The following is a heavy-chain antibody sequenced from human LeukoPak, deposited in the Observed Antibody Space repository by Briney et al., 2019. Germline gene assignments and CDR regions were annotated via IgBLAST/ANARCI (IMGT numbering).Heavy chain of an antibody. CDR1: GGSISSSSYY. J-gene: IGHJ5*02. D-gene: IGHD2-2*02. CDR2: IYYSGST. Sequence: SSETLSLTCTVSGGSISSSSYYWGWIRQPPGKGLEWIGSIYYSGSTYYNPSLKSRVTISVDTSKNQFSLKLSSVTAADTAVYYCARHRVSGVVVVPAAIHWFDPWGQGTLVTVSS. CDR3: ARHRVSGVVVVPAAIHWFDP. V-gene: IGHV4-39*01.